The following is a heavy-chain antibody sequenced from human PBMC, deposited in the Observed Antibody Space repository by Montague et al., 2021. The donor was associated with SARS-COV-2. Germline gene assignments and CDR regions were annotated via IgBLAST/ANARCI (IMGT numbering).Heavy chain of an antibody. Sequence: SETLSLTCAVYGGSFNGKYWAWFRQPPGKSLEWIGEILLGGRTNYNPSLDSRVTISRDLSSDRFSLRLTSVTAADTALYYCTRGTFDWDQDWGQGALVTVSA. V-gene: IGHV4-34*01. J-gene: IGHJ4*02. CDR1: GGSFNGKY. CDR2: ILLGGRT. D-gene: IGHD3-9*01. CDR3: TRGTFDWDQD.